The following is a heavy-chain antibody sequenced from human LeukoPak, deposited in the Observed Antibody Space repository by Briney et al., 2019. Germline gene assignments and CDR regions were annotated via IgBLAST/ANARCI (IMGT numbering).Heavy chain of an antibody. CDR1: GGSISSGGYY. CDR3: ARDRGVVTDY. J-gene: IGHJ4*02. Sequence: KSSETLSLTCTVSGGSISSGGYYWSWIRQPPGKGLEWIGYIYHSGSTYYNPSLKSRVTISVDRSKNQFSLKLSSVTAADTAVYYCARDRGVVTDYWGQGTLVTVSS. D-gene: IGHD3-3*01. CDR2: IYHSGST. V-gene: IGHV4-30-2*01.